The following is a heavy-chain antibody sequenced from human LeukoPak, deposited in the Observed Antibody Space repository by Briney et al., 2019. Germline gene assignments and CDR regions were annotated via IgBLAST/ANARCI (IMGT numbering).Heavy chain of an antibody. Sequence: ASVKVSCKPSGYTFTGFYLHWVRQAPGQGLQWMGWINPKNGATKYSQNFRGRVTMTRDTSIDTAYMELSSLTSDDTAIYYCARPTHRLTVTTAIDYWGMGTLVTVSS. V-gene: IGHV1-2*02. D-gene: IGHD4-17*01. CDR3: ARPTHRLTVTTAIDY. CDR1: GYTFTGFY. CDR2: INPKNGAT. J-gene: IGHJ4*02.